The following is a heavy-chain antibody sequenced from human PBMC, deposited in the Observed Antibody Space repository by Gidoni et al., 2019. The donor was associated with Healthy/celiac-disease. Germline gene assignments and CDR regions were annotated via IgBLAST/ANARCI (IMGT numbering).Heavy chain of an antibody. J-gene: IGHJ2*01. D-gene: IGHD6-6*01. V-gene: IGHV3-49*04. CDR1: GFTFGDYA. Sequence: EVQLVESGGGLVQPGRSLRLSCTASGFTFGDYAMSWVRQAPGKGLEWVGFIRSKAYGGTTEYAASVKGRFTISRDDSKSIAYLQMNSLKTEDTAVYYCTRGIAAHLYWYFDLWGRGTLVTVSS. CDR2: IRSKAYGGTT. CDR3: TRGIAAHLYWYFDL.